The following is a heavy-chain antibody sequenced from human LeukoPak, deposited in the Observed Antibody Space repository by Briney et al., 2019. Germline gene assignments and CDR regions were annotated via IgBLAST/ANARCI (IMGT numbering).Heavy chain of an antibody. CDR1: GRSISSSSYY. V-gene: IGHV4-39*01. CDR2: IYYCGST. Sequence: SETLSLTCTVSGRSISSSSYYWASIRQPRGKGLEWIGCIYYCGSTYYNPYLTIRVPLAVHQSMNHSSMKLHSGHARDTIGSIYYSGSTYYNPSLKSRVTISVDTSKNRYSLKLSSVTAADTAVYYCARHQLLGDYSDYWGQGTLVTVSS. D-gene: IGHD1-26*01. CDR3: YSGSTYYNPSLKSRVTISVDTSKNRYSLKLSSVTAADTAVYYCARHQLLGDYSDY. J-gene: IGHJ4*02.